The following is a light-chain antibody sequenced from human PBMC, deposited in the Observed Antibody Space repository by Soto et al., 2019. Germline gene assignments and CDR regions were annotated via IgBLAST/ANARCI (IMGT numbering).Light chain of an antibody. Sequence: EIVLTQSPATLSLSPGERATLSCRASQSVSSYLAWYQQKPGQAPSLLIYGASSRATGIPDRFSGSGSGTEFTLTISSLQSEDFAVYYCQQYNNWPRTFGQGTKVDIK. V-gene: IGKV3D-15*01. CDR3: QQYNNWPRT. CDR2: GAS. J-gene: IGKJ1*01. CDR1: QSVSSY.